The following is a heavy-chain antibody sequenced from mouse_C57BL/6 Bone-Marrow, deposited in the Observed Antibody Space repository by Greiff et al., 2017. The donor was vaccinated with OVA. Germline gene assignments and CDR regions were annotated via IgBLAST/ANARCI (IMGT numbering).Heavy chain of an antibody. CDR3: ARGLGTRYFDV. CDR2: INPNYGTT. V-gene: IGHV1-39*01. CDR1: GYSFTDYN. Sequence: VQLQQSGPELVKPGASVKISCKASGYSFTDYNMNWVKQSNGKSLEWIGVINPNYGTTSYNQKFKGKATITADTSSNTAYLQLSSLTSEDTAIYYCARGLGTRYFDVWGTGTTVTVSS. D-gene: IGHD2-2*01. J-gene: IGHJ1*03.